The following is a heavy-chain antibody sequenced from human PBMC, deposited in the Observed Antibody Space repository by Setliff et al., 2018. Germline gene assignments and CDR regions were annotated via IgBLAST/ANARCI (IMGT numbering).Heavy chain of an antibody. J-gene: IGHJ1*01. V-gene: IGHV3-7*01. Sequence: GGSLRLSCTASGFTFSSYAMSWVRQAPGKGLEWVANIQQDGSEKYYLDSVNGRITISRDHANDSLYLQMNSLRAEDTAIYYTATYYYGLGSQYWGQGSLVTVSS. D-gene: IGHD3-10*01. CDR3: ATYYYGLGSQY. CDR1: GFTFSSYA. CDR2: IQQDGSEK.